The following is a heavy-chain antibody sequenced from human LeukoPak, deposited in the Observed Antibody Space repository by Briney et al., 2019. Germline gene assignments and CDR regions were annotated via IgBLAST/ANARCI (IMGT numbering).Heavy chain of an antibody. Sequence: PSETLSLTCPVSGGSVSSGSYYWSWIRQPPGKGLEWIGDIYYSGSTNYNPSLKSRVTISVDTSKNQFSLKLSSVTAADTAVYYCARYYYDSSGYFNKPDYWGQGTLVTVSS. V-gene: IGHV4-61*01. J-gene: IGHJ4*02. CDR3: ARYYYDSSGYFNKPDY. CDR2: IYYSGST. D-gene: IGHD3-22*01. CDR1: GGSVSSGSYY.